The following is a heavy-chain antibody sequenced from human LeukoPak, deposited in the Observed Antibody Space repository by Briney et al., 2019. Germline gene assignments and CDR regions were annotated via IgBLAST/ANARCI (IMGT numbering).Heavy chain of an antibody. CDR2: INTYNGNT. J-gene: IGHJ5*02. V-gene: IGHV1-18*01. Sequence: ASVKVSCKASGYTLTSYGISWVRQAPGQGLEWMGWINTYNGNTKYAQKFQGRVTMTTDTSTSTAYMELRSLRSDDTAVYYCARDAIHRDYYDSSGRSWFDPWGQGTLVTVSS. D-gene: IGHD3-22*01. CDR3: ARDAIHRDYYDSSGRSWFDP. CDR1: GYTLTSYG.